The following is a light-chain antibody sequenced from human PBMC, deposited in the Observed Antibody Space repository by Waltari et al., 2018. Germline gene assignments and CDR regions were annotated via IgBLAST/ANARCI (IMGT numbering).Light chain of an antibody. CDR1: TGTVTRGHS. J-gene: IGLJ3*02. Sequence: QAVVTQEPSLTVSPGWTVTLTCGSSTGTVTRGHSPYWIQQKPGQTPRTLIYDTNNKHSWTPARFSGTLLGDKAALTLSGAQPEDEAEYYCLLAYSGARVFGGGTKLTVL. CDR2: DTN. V-gene: IGLV7-46*01. CDR3: LLAYSGARV.